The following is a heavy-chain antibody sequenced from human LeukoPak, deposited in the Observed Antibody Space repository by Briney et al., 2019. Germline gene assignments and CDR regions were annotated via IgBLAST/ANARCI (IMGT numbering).Heavy chain of an antibody. J-gene: IGHJ4*02. V-gene: IGHV3-23*01. CDR2: ISSDGGST. CDR1: GFTLSSYS. Sequence: GGSLRLSCAASGFTLSSYSMNWVRQAPGKGLEWVSAISSDGGSTYFADSVKGRFSISRDNSKNILYLQVNSLRAEDTAVYYCAREVGPFDYWGQGTLVTVSS. D-gene: IGHD1-26*01. CDR3: AREVGPFDY.